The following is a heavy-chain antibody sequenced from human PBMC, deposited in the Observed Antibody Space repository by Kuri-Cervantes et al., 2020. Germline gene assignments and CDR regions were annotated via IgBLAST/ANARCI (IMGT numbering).Heavy chain of an antibody. V-gene: IGHV3-30-3*01. CDR1: GFTFSSYA. D-gene: IGHD2-2*01. J-gene: IGHJ4*02. CDR2: ISYDGSNK. Sequence: GESLKISCAASGFTFSSYAMHWVRPAPGKGLEWVAVISYDGSNKYYADSVKGRFTISRDNSKNTLYLQMNSLTDEDTAVYYCARDRGDQLLLDYLGQGTLVTVSS. CDR3: ARDRGDQLLLDY.